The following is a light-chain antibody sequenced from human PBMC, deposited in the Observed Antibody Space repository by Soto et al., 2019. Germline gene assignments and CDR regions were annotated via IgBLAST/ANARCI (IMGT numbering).Light chain of an antibody. J-gene: IGLJ2*01. CDR2: DVN. Sequence: QSALTQPASVSGSPGQSITISCTGTSSDIGAYNYVSWYQQHPGKAPKLMIYDVNIRPSGVSNRFSVSKSGNTASLTISGLQAEDEADYYCTSWTTSTTMIFGGRTKVTVL. V-gene: IGLV2-14*03. CDR1: SSDIGAYNY. CDR3: TSWTTSTTMI.